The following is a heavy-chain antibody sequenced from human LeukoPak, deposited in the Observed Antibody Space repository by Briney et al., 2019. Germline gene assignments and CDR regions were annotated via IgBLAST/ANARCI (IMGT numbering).Heavy chain of an antibody. CDR2: ISGSGGST. Sequence: GGSLRLSCAASGFTFSSYAMSWVRQAPGKGLEWVSAISGSGGSTYYADSVKGRFTISRDNAKNSLYLQMNSLRAEDTAVYYCARVGGSHLNYWGQGTLVTVSS. CDR3: ARVGGSHLNY. D-gene: IGHD2-15*01. CDR1: GFTFSSYA. J-gene: IGHJ4*02. V-gene: IGHV3-23*01.